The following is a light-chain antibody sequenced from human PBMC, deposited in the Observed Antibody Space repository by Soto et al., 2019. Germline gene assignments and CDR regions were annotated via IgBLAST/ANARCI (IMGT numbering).Light chain of an antibody. CDR2: GAS. J-gene: IGKJ1*01. V-gene: IGKV3-20*01. Sequence: IVLSQAPGTLSLSPGEIATLSCRASQSVSSSYLRWYQQKPGQAPRLLIYGASSRATGIPDRFSGSGSGTDFTLTISRLEPEDFAVYDCKQYDSLRKFGQGTKVDIK. CDR3: KQYDSLRK. CDR1: QSVSSSY.